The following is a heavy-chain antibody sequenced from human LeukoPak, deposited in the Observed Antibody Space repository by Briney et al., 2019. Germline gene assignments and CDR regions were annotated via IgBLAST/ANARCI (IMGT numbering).Heavy chain of an antibody. D-gene: IGHD3-16*01. J-gene: IGHJ4*02. CDR2: ISYDGSNK. CDR3: AREYGGSFDY. Sequence: PGGSLRLSCTASGFMFSSFWMSWVRQAPGKGLEWVAVISYDGSNKYYADSVKGRFTISRDNSKNTLNLQMNSLRAEDTAVYYCAREYGGSFDYWGQGTLVTVSS. V-gene: IGHV3-30-3*01. CDR1: GFMFSSFW.